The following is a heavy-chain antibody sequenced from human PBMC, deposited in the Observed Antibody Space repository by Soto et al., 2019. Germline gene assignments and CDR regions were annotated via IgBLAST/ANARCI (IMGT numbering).Heavy chain of an antibody. CDR1: GGTIRSGDYY. Sequence: PSEKLPLTCNVSGGTIRSGDYYWSWIRQSPRKGLEWIGYIYYTGSTFYSPSLKSRVTISLDTSENHFSLDMNSVTAADTAVYFWARVFGHKTGCYTVYFLDVLCQ. V-gene: IGHV4-30-4*01. CDR3: ARVFGHKTGCYTVYFLDV. D-gene: IGHD2-8*01. CDR2: IYYTGST. J-gene: IGHJ6*02.